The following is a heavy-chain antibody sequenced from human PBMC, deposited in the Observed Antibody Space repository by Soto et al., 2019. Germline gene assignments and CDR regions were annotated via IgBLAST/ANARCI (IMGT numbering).Heavy chain of an antibody. CDR3: AVKLGKKYYRLDV. J-gene: IGHJ6*02. D-gene: IGHD1-1*01. Sequence: GVSLILSCSSSGFTFIDFFMSLVLQVPGKGLEWVSAITVSGGIAYYAYSVKGRFTISRDNSKRTVFLEVSSLGAEDTAVYYCAVKLGKKYYRLDVWGQGPKVTXS. CDR2: ITVSGGIA. V-gene: IGHV3-23*01. CDR1: GFTFIDFF.